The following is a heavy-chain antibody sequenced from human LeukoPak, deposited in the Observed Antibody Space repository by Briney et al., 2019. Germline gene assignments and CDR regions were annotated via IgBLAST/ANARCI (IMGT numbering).Heavy chain of an antibody. D-gene: IGHD3-3*01. J-gene: IGHJ3*01. Sequence: NPSETLSFTCTVSGGTISSGGYYWRWIRQHPGKGLEWIGYIYYSGSTYYNPSLKRRVTLYLDESKKQFSLTLTSVTAADTAVYYCAKVRYPNYDLVIGYDAFDVWGQGTRVTVST. CDR1: GGTISSGGYY. V-gene: IGHV4-31*03. CDR3: AKVRYPNYDLVIGYDAFDV. CDR2: IYYSGST.